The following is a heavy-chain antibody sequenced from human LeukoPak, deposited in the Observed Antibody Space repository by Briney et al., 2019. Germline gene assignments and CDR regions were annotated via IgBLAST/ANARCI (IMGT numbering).Heavy chain of an antibody. J-gene: IGHJ4*02. D-gene: IGHD5-18*01. CDR2: IKQDGSEK. CDR3: ARGRGYTYGHPFDY. CDR1: GFTFSTYW. V-gene: IGHV3-7*01. Sequence: PGGSLRLSCAASGFTFSTYWMSWVRQAPGKGLEWVANIKQDGSEKHSVDSVKDRFTISRDNAKSSLYLQMNSLRAEDTAVYYCARGRGYTYGHPFDYWGQGNLVTVSS.